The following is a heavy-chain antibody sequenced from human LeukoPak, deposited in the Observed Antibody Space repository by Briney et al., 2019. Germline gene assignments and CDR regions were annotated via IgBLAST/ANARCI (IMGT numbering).Heavy chain of an antibody. Sequence: GGSLRLSCVASGYTFSSFSINWVRQAPGKGLEWVSSMSVRSNYTYYADSVRGRFSISRDDARDSLFLQMNSLRAEDTAVYYCVRLRRNSDTSGYYYYYDFWGQGTLVTVSS. CDR1: GYTFSSFS. CDR2: MSVRSNYT. CDR3: VRLRRNSDTSGYYYYYDF. V-gene: IGHV3-21*01. D-gene: IGHD3-22*01. J-gene: IGHJ4*02.